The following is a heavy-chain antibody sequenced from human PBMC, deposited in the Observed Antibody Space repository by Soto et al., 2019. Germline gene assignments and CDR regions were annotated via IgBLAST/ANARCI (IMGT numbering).Heavy chain of an antibody. Sequence: SVKVSCKASGGTFSSYAISWVRQAPGQGLEWMGGIIPIFGTANYAQKFQGRVTITADESTSTAYMELSSLRSEDTAVYYCAREDCSSTSCYNLFDIWGQGTMVTVSS. CDR2: IIPIFGTA. CDR1: GGTFSSYA. J-gene: IGHJ3*02. CDR3: AREDCSSTSCYNLFDI. D-gene: IGHD2-2*02. V-gene: IGHV1-69*13.